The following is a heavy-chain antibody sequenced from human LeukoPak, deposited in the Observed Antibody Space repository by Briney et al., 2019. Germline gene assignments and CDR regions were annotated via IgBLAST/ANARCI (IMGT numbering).Heavy chain of an antibody. D-gene: IGHD1-26*01. CDR3: AKDRAATTQYYFDY. CDR2: ISGSGGST. V-gene: IGHV3-23*01. CDR1: GFTFSFYA. J-gene: IGHJ4*02. Sequence: GGSLRLSCAASGFTFSFYAMSWVRQVPGKGLEWVSSISGSGGSTYYADSVKGRFTISRDNSKNTLYLQMNSQRAEDTAVYYCAKDRAATTQYYFDYWGRGTLVTVSS.